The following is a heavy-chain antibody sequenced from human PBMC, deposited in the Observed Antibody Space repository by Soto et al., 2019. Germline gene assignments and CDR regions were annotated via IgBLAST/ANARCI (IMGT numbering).Heavy chain of an antibody. Sequence: GGSLRLSCAASGFTFSSYGMHWVRQAPGKGLEWVAVIWYDGSNKYYADSVKGRFTISRDNSKNTLYLQMNSLRAEDTAVYYCARDFGVGGRSPEDLGYYYYRDVWGKGTTVTVSS. CDR3: ARDFGVGGRSPEDLGYYYYRDV. CDR2: IWYDGSNK. J-gene: IGHJ6*03. CDR1: GFTFSSYG. V-gene: IGHV3-33*01. D-gene: IGHD1-26*01.